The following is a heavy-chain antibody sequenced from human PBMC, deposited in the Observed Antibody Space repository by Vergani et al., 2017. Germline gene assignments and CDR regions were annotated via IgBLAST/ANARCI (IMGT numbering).Heavy chain of an antibody. CDR2: ISSSSSYI. D-gene: IGHD3-22*01. CDR3: ARDPNYYDSSGYYYYYYGMDV. V-gene: IGHV3-21*01. Sequence: VQLVESGGGLVKPGGSLRLSCAASGFTFSSYSMNWVRQAPGKGLEWVSSISSSSSYIYYADAVKGRFTISRDNAKNSLYLQMNSLRAEDTAVYYCARDPNYYDSSGYYYYYYGMDVWGQGTTVTVSS. J-gene: IGHJ6*02. CDR1: GFTFSSYS.